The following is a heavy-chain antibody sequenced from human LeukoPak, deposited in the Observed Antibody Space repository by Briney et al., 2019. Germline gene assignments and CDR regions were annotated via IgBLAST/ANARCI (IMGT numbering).Heavy chain of an antibody. V-gene: IGHV4-61*01. D-gene: IGHD3-10*01. Sequence: SETLSLTCSVSGGSVNSGSYYGSWIRLHPGRGLECLGYVYYSGSTNYNPSLKSRVTLSVDKSKNQFSLNLSSVTAADTAVYYCARDLLWSAGVDIWGQGILVTVSS. CDR1: GGSVNSGSYY. CDR3: ARDLLWSAGVDI. CDR2: VYYSGST. J-gene: IGHJ4*02.